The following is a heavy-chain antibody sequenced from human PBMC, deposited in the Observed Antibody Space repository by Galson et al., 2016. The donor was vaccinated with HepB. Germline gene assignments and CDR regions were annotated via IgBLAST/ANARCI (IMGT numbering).Heavy chain of an antibody. D-gene: IGHD3-9*01. CDR3: ARDQYYKNLTGFRRTKTFDI. Sequence: SVKVSCKASGYMFTSYGVSWVRQAPGQGLEWVGWISVSNGDTNYAQKLQGRVTMTTDTSTNTAYMELRSLRSDDTAVYYCARDQYYKNLTGFRRTKTFDIWGQGTMVTVSS. V-gene: IGHV1-18*01. CDR1: GYMFTSYG. J-gene: IGHJ3*02. CDR2: ISVSNGDT.